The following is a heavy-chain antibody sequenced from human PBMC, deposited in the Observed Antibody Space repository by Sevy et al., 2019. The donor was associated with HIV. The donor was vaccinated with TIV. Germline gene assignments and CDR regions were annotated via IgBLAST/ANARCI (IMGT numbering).Heavy chain of an antibody. D-gene: IGHD3-22*01. V-gene: IGHV3-23*01. CDR2: ISGSGRSGDKT. CDR1: GFTFSSYA. J-gene: IGHJ4*02. Sequence: GGSLRLSCAVPGFTFSSYAMNWVRQVPGKGLGWVSGISGSGRSGDKTKYAETVKGRFTISRDESKNSLYLQLNSLRAEDTAIYYCARKYDSSGYFDYWGQGTLVTVSS. CDR3: ARKYDSSGYFDY.